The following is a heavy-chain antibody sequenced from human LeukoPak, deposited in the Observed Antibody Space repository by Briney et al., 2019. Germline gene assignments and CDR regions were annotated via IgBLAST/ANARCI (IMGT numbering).Heavy chain of an antibody. CDR3: ARNPPRAARGAFGI. CDR2: VSSSSSYR. CDR1: GVTSSTDS. Sequence: PGGSLRLSSAASGVTSSTDSMNSVRQAPGQGLEWGSTVSSSSSYRYYADSVKGRFTISRDNAKNSLYLQMNSLRAEDTAVYYCARNPPRAARGAFGIWGQGTMVTVSP. V-gene: IGHV3-21*01. J-gene: IGHJ3*02. D-gene: IGHD6-13*01.